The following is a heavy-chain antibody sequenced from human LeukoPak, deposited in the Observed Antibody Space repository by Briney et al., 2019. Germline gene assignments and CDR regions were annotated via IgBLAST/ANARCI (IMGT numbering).Heavy chain of an antibody. Sequence: GGSLRLSCAASGFTFSSSGMTWVRQAPGKGLEWVAAISGSAGSTQYADAVKGRFTISRDNSKNTIHLQMDSLRADDTAVYYCAKEVGYYGLGRFPDWGQGTLVTVS. CDR1: GFTFSSSG. CDR2: ISGSAGST. D-gene: IGHD3-10*01. J-gene: IGHJ4*02. V-gene: IGHV3-23*01. CDR3: AKEVGYYGLGRFPD.